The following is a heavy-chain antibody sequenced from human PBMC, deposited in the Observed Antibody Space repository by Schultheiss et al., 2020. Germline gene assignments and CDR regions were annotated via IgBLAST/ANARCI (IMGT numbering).Heavy chain of an antibody. J-gene: IGHJ3*02. V-gene: IGHV3-30*04. CDR3: ARSAGSWFRGGAFDI. Sequence: WGSLRLSCAASGFTFSSYAMHWVRQAPGKGLEWVAVISYDGSNKYYADSVKGRFTISRDNSKNTLYLQMNSLRAEDTAVYYCARSAGSWFRGGAFDIWGQGTMVTVSS. CDR1: GFTFSSYA. D-gene: IGHD6-13*01. CDR2: ISYDGSNK.